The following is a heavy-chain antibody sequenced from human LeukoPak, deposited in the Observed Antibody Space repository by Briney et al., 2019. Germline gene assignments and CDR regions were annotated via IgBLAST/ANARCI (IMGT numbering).Heavy chain of an antibody. CDR1: GFTFGDYA. CDR3: TTPRAYCGGDCGYYLDS. CDR2: IRSKAYGGTT. D-gene: IGHD2-21*02. Sequence: GGSLRLSCTASGFTFGDYAMSWVRQAPGKGLEWVGFIRSKAYGGTTEYAASVKGRFTIPRDDSKSIAYLQMNSLKTEDTAVYYCTTPRAYCGGDCGYYLDSWGQGTLVTVSS. J-gene: IGHJ4*02. V-gene: IGHV3-49*04.